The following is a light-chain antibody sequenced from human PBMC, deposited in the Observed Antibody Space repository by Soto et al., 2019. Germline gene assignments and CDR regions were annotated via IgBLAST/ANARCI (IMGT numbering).Light chain of an antibody. Sequence: EIVLTQSPATLCLSPGERATLSCRASQSVSSYLAWYQQKPGQAPGLLIYDASNRATGIPARFSGSGSGTDFTLTISSLEPEDFAVYYCQQRSNWPPTFGGGTKVEIK. CDR1: QSVSSY. J-gene: IGKJ4*01. CDR3: QQRSNWPPT. V-gene: IGKV3-11*01. CDR2: DAS.